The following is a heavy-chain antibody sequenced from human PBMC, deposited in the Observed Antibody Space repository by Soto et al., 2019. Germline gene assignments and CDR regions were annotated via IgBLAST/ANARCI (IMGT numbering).Heavy chain of an antibody. CDR1: GFTFSSYA. CDR3: AKDGGGSGSYYKPTV. CDR2: ISGSGGST. J-gene: IGHJ6*02. Sequence: EVQLLESGGGLVQPGGSLRLSCAASGFTFSSYAMSWVRQAPGKGLEWVSAISGSGGSTYYADSVKGRFTSSRDNSKNTLYRQMNSLSAEDTAVYYCAKDGGGSGSYYKPTVWCQGTTVTASS. D-gene: IGHD3-10*01. V-gene: IGHV3-23*01.